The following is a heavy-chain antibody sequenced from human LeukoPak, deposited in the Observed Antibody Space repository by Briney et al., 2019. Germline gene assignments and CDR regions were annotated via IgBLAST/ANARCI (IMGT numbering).Heavy chain of an antibody. CDR3: AREMVGATSWFDP. V-gene: IGHV4-31*03. CDR1: GGSISSGGYY. D-gene: IGHD1-26*01. CDR2: IYYSGST. J-gene: IGHJ5*02. Sequence: SQTLSLTCTVSGGSISSGGYYWSWIRQHPGKGLEWIGYIYYSGSTYYNPSLKSRVTISVDTSKNQFSLKLSSVTAADTAVYYCAREMVGATSWFDPWGQGTLVTVSS.